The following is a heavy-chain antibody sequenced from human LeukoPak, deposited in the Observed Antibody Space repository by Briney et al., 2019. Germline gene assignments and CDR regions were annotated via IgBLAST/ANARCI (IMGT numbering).Heavy chain of an antibody. Sequence: SETLSLTCTVSGYSISSGYYWGWIRQPPGKGLEWIGSIYHTGSTYYNPSLKSRVTLSVDTSKNQFSLKLSSVTAADTAVYYCARVPGYSSSWYFDYWGQGTLVTVSS. J-gene: IGHJ4*02. V-gene: IGHV4-38-2*02. CDR3: ARVPGYSSSWYFDY. D-gene: IGHD6-13*01. CDR1: GYSISSGYY. CDR2: IYHTGST.